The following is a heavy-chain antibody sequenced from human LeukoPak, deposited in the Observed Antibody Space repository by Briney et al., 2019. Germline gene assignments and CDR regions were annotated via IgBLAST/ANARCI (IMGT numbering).Heavy chain of an antibody. Sequence: GGSLRLSCAASGFAFSSYEMNWVRQAPGKGLEWVSYISSSGSTIYYADSVKGRFTISRDNAKNSLYLQVNSLRAEDTAVYYCARINLIFDYWGRGTLVTVSS. CDR2: ISSSGSTI. D-gene: IGHD3-16*01. J-gene: IGHJ4*02. CDR3: ARINLIFDY. CDR1: GFAFSSYE. V-gene: IGHV3-48*03.